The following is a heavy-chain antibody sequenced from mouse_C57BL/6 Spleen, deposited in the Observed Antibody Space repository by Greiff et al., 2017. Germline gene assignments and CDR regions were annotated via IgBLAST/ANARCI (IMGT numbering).Heavy chain of an antibody. V-gene: IGHV1-55*01. CDR1: GYTFTSYW. D-gene: IGHD1-1*01. CDR3: AITTVVATKYFDY. Sequence: QVQLQQPGAELVKPGASVKMSCKASGYTFTSYWITWVKQRPGPGLEWIGDIYPGSGSTNYNEKFKSKATLPVDTSSSPAYMQLSSLTSEDSAVYYCAITTVVATKYFDYWGQGTTLTVSS. CDR2: IYPGSGST. J-gene: IGHJ2*01.